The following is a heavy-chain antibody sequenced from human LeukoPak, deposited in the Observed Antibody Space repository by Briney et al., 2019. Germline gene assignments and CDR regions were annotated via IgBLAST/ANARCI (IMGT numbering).Heavy chain of an antibody. J-gene: IGHJ4*02. D-gene: IGHD4-17*01. CDR3: AKEADDYGDYVDY. CDR1: GFTFSSYW. Sequence: GGSLRLSCAASGFTFSSYWMHWVRQAPGKGLVWVSRINSDGSSTSYADSVKGRFTISRDNSKNTLYLQMNSLRAEDTAVYYCAKEADDYGDYVDYWGQGTLVTVSS. V-gene: IGHV3-74*01. CDR2: INSDGSST.